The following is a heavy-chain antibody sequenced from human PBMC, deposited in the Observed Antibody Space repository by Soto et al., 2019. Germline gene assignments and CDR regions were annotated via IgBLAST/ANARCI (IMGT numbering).Heavy chain of an antibody. Sequence: QVQLVQSGAEVKKPGASVKVSCKASGYTFTSYAMHWVRQAPGQRLEWMGWINAGNGNTKYSQKFQGRVTITRDISASTAYMELSSLRSEDTAVYYCARDCGVRAFDLWGRGPLVTVSS. CDR2: INAGNGNT. J-gene: IGHJ2*01. CDR3: ARDCGVRAFDL. D-gene: IGHD1-1*01. V-gene: IGHV1-3*01. CDR1: GYTFTSYA.